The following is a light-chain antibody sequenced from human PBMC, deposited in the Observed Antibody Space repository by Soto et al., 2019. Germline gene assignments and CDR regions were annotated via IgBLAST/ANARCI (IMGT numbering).Light chain of an antibody. Sequence: DIQMTQSPSSVSASVGDRVTITCRASQGISSWLAWYQQVPGKAPKLLIYAAATLQSGVSSRFSGSYSGTDFTLTISSLQPEDFATYYYQQTDTYPYTFGQGTKVEIK. CDR3: QQTDTYPYT. CDR1: QGISSW. V-gene: IGKV1D-12*01. CDR2: AAA. J-gene: IGKJ2*01.